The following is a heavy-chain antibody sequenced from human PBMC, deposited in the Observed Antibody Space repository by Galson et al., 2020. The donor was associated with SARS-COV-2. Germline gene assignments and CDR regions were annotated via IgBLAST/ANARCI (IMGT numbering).Heavy chain of an antibody. Sequence: GESLKISCAASGFTFSSYGMHWVRQAPGKGLEWVAFIRYDGSNKYYADSVKGRFTISRDNSKNTLYLQMNSLRAEDTAVYYCAKGSGPGELLWFGETKWPWGQGTLVTVSS. CDR2: IRYDGSNK. CDR3: AKGSGPGELLWFGETKWP. CDR1: GFTFSSYG. D-gene: IGHD3-10*01. J-gene: IGHJ5*02. V-gene: IGHV3-30*02.